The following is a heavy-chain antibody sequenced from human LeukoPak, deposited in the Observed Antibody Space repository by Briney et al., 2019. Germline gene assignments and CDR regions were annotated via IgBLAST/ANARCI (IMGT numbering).Heavy chain of an antibody. V-gene: IGHV3-74*03. CDR1: GFTFSTYW. D-gene: IGHD4-17*01. CDR2: INGDGTST. Sequence: GSLRLSCAASGFTFSTYWMHWVRQAPGKGLLWVSRINGDGTSTKYADSVKGRFTISRDNARHTLYLQMNSPRAEDTAVYYCARASTTAPNLLDYWGQGTLVTVSS. J-gene: IGHJ4*02. CDR3: ARASTTAPNLLDY.